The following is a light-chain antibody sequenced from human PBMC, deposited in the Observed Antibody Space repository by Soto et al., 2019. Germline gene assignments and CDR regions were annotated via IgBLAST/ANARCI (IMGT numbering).Light chain of an antibody. Sequence: QSVLTQPASLSGSPGQSITISCTGTSSDIGGYNYVSWYQQSPGKAPKLMIYDVSNRPSGISNRFSGSKSGNTASLTISGLQAEDEADYYCSSYRASSTTHDVFGTGTKVTVL. CDR1: SSDIGGYNY. CDR3: SSYRASSTTHDV. CDR2: DVS. V-gene: IGLV2-14*03. J-gene: IGLJ1*01.